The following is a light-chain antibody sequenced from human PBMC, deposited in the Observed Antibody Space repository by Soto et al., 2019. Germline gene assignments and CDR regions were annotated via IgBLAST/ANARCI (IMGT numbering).Light chain of an antibody. CDR2: WAS. CDR1: QSVLYSSNNKNY. Sequence: DIVMTQSPDSLAVSLGERATINCKSSQSVLYSSNNKNYLAWYQQTKGQTPKMLIYWASTRESGVPDRFSGSGSGTDFTLTLSRLQAEDVEVYYCQQYYSTPWTFGQGTKVDIK. CDR3: QQYYSTPWT. V-gene: IGKV4-1*01. J-gene: IGKJ1*01.